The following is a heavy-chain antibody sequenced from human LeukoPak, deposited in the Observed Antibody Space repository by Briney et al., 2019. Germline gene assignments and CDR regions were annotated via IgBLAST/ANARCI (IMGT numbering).Heavy chain of an antibody. Sequence: GSLRLSCAASGFRLSEYYMSWFRQAPGKGLEWIGYIYYSGSTNYNPSLKSRVTISVDTSKNQFSLKLSSVTAADTAVYYCARQSSSTFFDYYYMDVWGKGTTVTVSS. CDR2: IYYSGST. V-gene: IGHV4-59*08. CDR1: GFRLSEYY. J-gene: IGHJ6*03. CDR3: ARQSSSTFFDYYYMDV. D-gene: IGHD6-6*01.